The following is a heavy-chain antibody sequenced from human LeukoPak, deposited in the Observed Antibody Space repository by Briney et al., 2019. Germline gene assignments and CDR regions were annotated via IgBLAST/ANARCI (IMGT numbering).Heavy chain of an antibody. V-gene: IGHV4-39*01. CDR2: IYYSGST. D-gene: IGHD3-3*01. J-gene: IGHJ4*02. CDR3: ARHGRYATIFGVVHFDY. CDR1: GGSISSSNDY. Sequence: SETLSLTCTVSGGSISSSNDYWGWIRQPPGKGLEWIGSIYYSGSTFYNPSLKSRVTISVDTSKNQFSLKLSSVTAADTAVYYCARHGRYATIFGVVHFDYWGQGTLVTVSS.